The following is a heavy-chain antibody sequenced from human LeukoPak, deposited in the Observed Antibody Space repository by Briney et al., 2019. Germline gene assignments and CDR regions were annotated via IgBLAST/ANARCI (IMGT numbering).Heavy chain of an antibody. V-gene: IGHV3-23*01. CDR2: ISSSGGSP. D-gene: IGHD1-26*01. CDR3: AKEDHSGSYYYFDY. CDR1: GFTFSSYA. J-gene: IGHJ4*02. Sequence: GGSLRLSCAASGFTFSSYAMSWVRQAPGKGLEWVSSISSSGGSPYYADSVKGRFTISRDNSKNTLYLQMSSQRAEDTAVYYCAKEDHSGSYYYFDYWGQGTLVTVSS.